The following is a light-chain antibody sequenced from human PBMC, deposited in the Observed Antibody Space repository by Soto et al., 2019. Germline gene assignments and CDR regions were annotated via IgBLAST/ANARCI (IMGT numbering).Light chain of an antibody. CDR2: GVT. J-gene: IGLJ1*01. CDR3: SSYSTSFFYV. CDR1: SSDIGFYNY. V-gene: IGLV2-14*03. Sequence: QSVLTQPASVSGSPGQSITISCTGTSSDIGFYNYVSWYQQYPGKAPNLLIYGVTNRPSGVSYRFSGSKSGSTASLTISGLRDEDEAYYYCSSYSTSFFYVFGTGIKVTGL.